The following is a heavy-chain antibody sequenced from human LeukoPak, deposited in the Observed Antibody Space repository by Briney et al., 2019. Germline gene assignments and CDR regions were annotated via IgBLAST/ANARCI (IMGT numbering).Heavy chain of an antibody. D-gene: IGHD3-22*01. J-gene: IGHJ3*02. CDR3: ARRRPWDYDSSGFGAFDI. CDR1: GFTFSSYA. CDR2: ISYDGSNK. Sequence: GGSLRLSCAASGFTFSSYAMQWVRQAPGKGLEWVAFISYDGSNKYYADSVKGRFTISRHNSKNTLYLQMNSLRAEDTAVYYCARRRPWDYDSSGFGAFDIWGQGTMVTVSS. V-gene: IGHV3-30*14.